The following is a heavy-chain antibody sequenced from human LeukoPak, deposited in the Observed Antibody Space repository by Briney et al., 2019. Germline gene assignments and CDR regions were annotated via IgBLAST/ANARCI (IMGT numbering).Heavy chain of an antibody. Sequence: ASVKVSCTVSGYTFTHYYMHWVQQAPGKGLEWMGLVDPEDGETIYAEKFQGRVTITAATSTDTASMELSSLRSEDTAVYYCATVGATTAYAFDLWGQGTMVTVSS. CDR2: VDPEDGET. D-gene: IGHD1-26*01. J-gene: IGHJ3*01. V-gene: IGHV1-69-2*01. CDR3: ATVGATTAYAFDL. CDR1: GYTFTHYY.